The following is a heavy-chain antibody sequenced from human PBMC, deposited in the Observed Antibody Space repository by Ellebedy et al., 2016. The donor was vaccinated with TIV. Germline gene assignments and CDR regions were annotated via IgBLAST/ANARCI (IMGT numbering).Heavy chain of an antibody. CDR1: GGSVSSGGYY. D-gene: IGHD2-15*01. CDR2: VYDTLGSS. Sequence: SETLSLTCTVSGGSVSSGGYYWSWIRQPPGRGLEWIGFVYDTLGSSNYSPSLKSRVSISVDTSKSQISLRLKSVTAADTAVYYCARHAVVPTPGFEYWGPGALVTVSS. V-gene: IGHV4-61*08. CDR3: ARHAVVPTPGFEY. J-gene: IGHJ4*02.